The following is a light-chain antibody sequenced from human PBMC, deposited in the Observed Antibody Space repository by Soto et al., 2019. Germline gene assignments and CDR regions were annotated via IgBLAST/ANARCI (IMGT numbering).Light chain of an antibody. CDR1: SNDISPYNY. V-gene: IGLV2-14*01. J-gene: IGLJ2*01. Sequence: QSALTQPASVSGSPGQSITISRIGTSNDISPYNYVSWYLHHPGQPPQLLIYDVHNRPSGISARFSGSKSGNTASLTISGLQHEDTALYYCCSYTRSGTLSFGGGTKLTVL. CDR3: CSYTRSGTLS. CDR2: DVH.